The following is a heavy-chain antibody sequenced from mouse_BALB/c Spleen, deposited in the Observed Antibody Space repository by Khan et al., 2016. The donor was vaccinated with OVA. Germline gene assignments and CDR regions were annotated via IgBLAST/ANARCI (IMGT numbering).Heavy chain of an antibody. CDR2: IYPGDGAA. Sequence: QVQLQQSGAELARPGASVKLSCKASGYSFTSYWMQWVKQRPGQGLEWIGAIYPGDGAAWYTQMFKGKATLTADNSSSKAYMQLSSLASEDSAIYYCARGRYGNWYFDVWGAGTTVTVSS. J-gene: IGHJ1*01. CDR3: ARGRYGNWYFDV. CDR1: GYSFTSYW. D-gene: IGHD2-1*01. V-gene: IGHV1-87*01.